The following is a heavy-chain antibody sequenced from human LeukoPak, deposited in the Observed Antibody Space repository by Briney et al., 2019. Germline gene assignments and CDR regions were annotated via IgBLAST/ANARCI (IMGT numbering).Heavy chain of an antibody. CDR1: GGTFSSYA. D-gene: IGHD1-26*01. CDR2: IIPIFGTA. V-gene: IGHV1-69*01. Sequence: VASVKVSCKASGGTFSSYAISWVRQAPGQGLEWMGGIIPIFGTANYAQKFQGRVTITADESASTAYMELSSLRSEDMAVYYCAVPAQSGSYYGHFDYWGQGTLVTVSS. CDR3: AVPAQSGSYYGHFDY. J-gene: IGHJ4*02.